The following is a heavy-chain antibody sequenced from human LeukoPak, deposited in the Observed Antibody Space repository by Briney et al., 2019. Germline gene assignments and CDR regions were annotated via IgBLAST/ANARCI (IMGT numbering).Heavy chain of an antibody. CDR2: ISDSGTTV. V-gene: IGHV3-11*04. J-gene: IGHJ4*02. CDR3: ARDVGSDF. Sequence: GGSLRLSCAASGFTFSAYYMTWIRQAPGEGLQWVSYISDSGTTVEYTDSVKGRFTISRDNAKSALYLQMNSLRVEDTGIYYCARDVGSDFWGQGTLVSVSS. CDR1: GFTFSAYY.